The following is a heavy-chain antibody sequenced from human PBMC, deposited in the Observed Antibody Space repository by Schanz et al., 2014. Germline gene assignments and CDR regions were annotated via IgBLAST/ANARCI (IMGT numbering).Heavy chain of an antibody. D-gene: IGHD1-7*01. Sequence: EVQLVESGGGLIQPGGSLRLSCAVSGFTVNTNYMSWVRQAPGKGLEWISSMYINSGSTQYADSVKGRFIISRDNSKTTLYLQMNSLRLEDTAVYYCAKEETKGSFDNWGQGTLVTVSS. CDR3: AKEETKGSFDN. CDR1: GFTVNTNY. J-gene: IGHJ4*02. V-gene: IGHV3-66*03. CDR2: MYINSGST.